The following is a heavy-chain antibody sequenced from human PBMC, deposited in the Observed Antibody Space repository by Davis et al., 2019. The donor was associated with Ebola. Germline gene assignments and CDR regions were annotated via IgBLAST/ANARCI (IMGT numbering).Heavy chain of an antibody. CDR1: GYTFVNYG. Sequence: ASVKVSCKASGYTFVNYGISWLRQAPGQGLEWMGWITAFNGNTNYARKLRGRITMTTDALTNSAYMELRSLTSDDTAVYYCAGDVIDIVVPARMPFDLWGRGTLVIVSS. CDR3: AGDVIDIVVPARMPFDL. V-gene: IGHV1-18*04. D-gene: IGHD2-2*01. J-gene: IGHJ2*01. CDR2: ITAFNGNT.